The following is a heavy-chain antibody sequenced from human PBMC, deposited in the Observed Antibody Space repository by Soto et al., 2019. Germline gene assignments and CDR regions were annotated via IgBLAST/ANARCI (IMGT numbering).Heavy chain of an antibody. CDR2: IYWGDDK. CDR1: GFSLSTSGVG. D-gene: IGHD3-16*02. J-gene: IGHJ4*02. CDR3: AHRRNYYDYVWGSYHTFDY. V-gene: IGHV2-5*02. Sequence: QITLKESGPTLVKPTQPLTLTCTFSGFSLSTSGVGVGWIRQPPGKALEWLALIYWGDDKRYSPSLKSRLTITKDTSKNQVVLTMTNMDPVDTATYYCAHRRNYYDYVWGSYHTFDYWGQGTLVTVSS.